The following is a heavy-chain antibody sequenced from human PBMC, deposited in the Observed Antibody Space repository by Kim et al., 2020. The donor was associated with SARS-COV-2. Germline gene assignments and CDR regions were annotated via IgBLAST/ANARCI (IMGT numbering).Heavy chain of an antibody. D-gene: IGHD5-12*01. J-gene: IGHJ6*02. CDR3: ARSRVAPALYYYYGMDV. CDR1: GGTFSSYA. CDR2: IIPIFGTA. V-gene: IGHV1-69*13. Sequence: SVKVSCKASGGTFSSYAISWVRQAPGQGLEWMGGIIPIFGTANYAQKFQGRVTITADESTSTAYMELSSLRSEDTAVYYCARSRVAPALYYYYGMDVWGQGTTVTVSS.